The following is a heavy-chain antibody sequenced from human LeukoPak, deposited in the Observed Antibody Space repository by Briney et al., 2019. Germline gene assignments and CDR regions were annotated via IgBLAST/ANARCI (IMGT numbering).Heavy chain of an antibody. V-gene: IGHV3-7*03. CDR1: RFTFSSYW. CDR2: INQDGSEK. Sequence: GGSLRLSCAASRFTFSSYWMSWVRQAPGKGLEWVANINQDGSEKFYVDSVKGRFTISRDNPKKSLYLQMNNLRDEDTAVYYCARAYWGSVDYWGQGTLVTVSS. D-gene: IGHD7-27*01. J-gene: IGHJ4*02. CDR3: ARAYWGSVDY.